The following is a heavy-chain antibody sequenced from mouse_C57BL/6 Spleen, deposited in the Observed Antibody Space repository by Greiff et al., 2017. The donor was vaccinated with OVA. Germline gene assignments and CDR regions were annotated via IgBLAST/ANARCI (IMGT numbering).Heavy chain of an antibody. CDR2: INPYNGGT. Sequence: VQLQQSGPVLVKPGASVKMSCKASGYTFTDYYMNWVKQSHGTSLEWIGVINPYNGGTSYNQKFKGKATLTVDKSSSTAYMELNSLTSEDSAVYYCASHYYGSSYVSYWYFDVWGTGTTVTVSS. V-gene: IGHV1-19*01. J-gene: IGHJ1*03. CDR3: ASHYYGSSYVSYWYFDV. D-gene: IGHD1-1*01. CDR1: GYTFTDYY.